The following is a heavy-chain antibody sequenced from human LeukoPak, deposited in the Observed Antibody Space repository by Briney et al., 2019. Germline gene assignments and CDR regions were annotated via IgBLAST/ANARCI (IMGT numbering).Heavy chain of an antibody. Sequence: SQTLSLTCAISGDSVSSSSDAWNWIRQSPSRGLEWLGKTYYRSNDYAVSVKSRTTINADTSKNQVSLQLSSVTAADTAVYRCARQVSGTSKIDYWGQGTLATVSS. CDR3: ARQVSGTSKIDY. J-gene: IGHJ4*02. V-gene: IGHV6-1*01. D-gene: IGHD1-26*01. CDR1: GDSVSSSSDA. CDR2: TYYRSN.